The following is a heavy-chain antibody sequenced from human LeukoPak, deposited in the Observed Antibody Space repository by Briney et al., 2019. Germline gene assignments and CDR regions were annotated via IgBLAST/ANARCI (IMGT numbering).Heavy chain of an antibody. D-gene: IGHD3-9*01. J-gene: IGHJ4*02. V-gene: IGHV3-74*01. Sequence: GGALRLSCAASGFTLSNSWMHWVRQAPGKGLVWVSRINSDGSSTSYADSVKGRFTISRDNAKNTLYLQMNSLRAEDTAVYYCARGDLTGSIDYWGQGTLVTVSS. CDR2: INSDGSST. CDR3: ARGDLTGSIDY. CDR1: GFTLSNSW.